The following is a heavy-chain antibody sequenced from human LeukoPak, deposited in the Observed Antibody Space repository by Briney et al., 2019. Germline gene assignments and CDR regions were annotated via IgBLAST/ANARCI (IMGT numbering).Heavy chain of an antibody. CDR3: AKGGYSSSWHDY. CDR2: ISYDGNNK. J-gene: IGHJ4*02. CDR1: GFTFSSYG. V-gene: IGHV3-30*18. Sequence: GGSLRLSCAASGFTFSSYGMHWVRQAPGKGLEWVAVISYDGNNKYYGDSAKGRFTISRDNSKNTLYLQMNSLRAEDTAVYYCAKGGYSSSWHDYWGQGTLVTVSS. D-gene: IGHD6-13*01.